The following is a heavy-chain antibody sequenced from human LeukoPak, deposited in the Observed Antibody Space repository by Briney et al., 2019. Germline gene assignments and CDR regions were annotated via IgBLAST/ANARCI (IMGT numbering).Heavy chain of an antibody. CDR1: GYTFTSYY. D-gene: IGHD3-3*01. J-gene: IGHJ4*02. Sequence: ASVKVSCKASGYTFTSYYMHWVRQAPGQGLEWMGIINPSGGSTSYAQKFQGRVTMTRDTSTSTVYMELSSLRSEDTAVYYCARDQGSGYTPLYYFVYWGQGTLVTVSS. CDR3: ARDQGSGYTPLYYFVY. V-gene: IGHV1-46*03. CDR2: INPSGGST.